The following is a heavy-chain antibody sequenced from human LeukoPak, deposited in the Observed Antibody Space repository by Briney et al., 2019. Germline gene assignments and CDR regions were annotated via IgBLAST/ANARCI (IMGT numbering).Heavy chain of an antibody. CDR2: INTDGSST. Sequence: TGGSLRLSCAASGFTFSSYWMHWVRQAPGKGLVWVSRINTDGSSTSYADSAKGRFTISRDNAKNTLYLQMNSLRAEDTAVYYCATLIGSGSPFDYWGQGTLVTVSS. CDR1: GFTFSSYW. CDR3: ATLIGSGSPFDY. V-gene: IGHV3-74*01. J-gene: IGHJ4*02. D-gene: IGHD3-10*01.